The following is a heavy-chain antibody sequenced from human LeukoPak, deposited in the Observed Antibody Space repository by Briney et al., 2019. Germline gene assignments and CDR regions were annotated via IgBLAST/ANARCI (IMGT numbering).Heavy chain of an antibody. CDR2: IYTSGST. CDR3: ARGPAPFWSGYYPLDY. D-gene: IGHD3-3*01. CDR1: GGSISSGSYY. Sequence: SETLSLTCTVSGGSISSGSYYWSWIRQPAGKGLEWIGRIYTSGSTNYNPSLKSRVTMSVDTSKNQFSLKLSSVTAADTAVYYCARGPAPFWSGYYPLDYWGQGTLVTVSS. J-gene: IGHJ4*02. V-gene: IGHV4-61*02.